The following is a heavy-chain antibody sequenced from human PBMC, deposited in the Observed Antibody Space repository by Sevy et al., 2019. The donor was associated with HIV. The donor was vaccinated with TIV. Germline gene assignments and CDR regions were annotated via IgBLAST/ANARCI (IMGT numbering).Heavy chain of an antibody. CDR1: GFTFSSYG. J-gene: IGHJ6*02. CDR3: ARAGDGYCSRTSCYHYYYYGMDV. CDR2: IWYDGSNK. D-gene: IGHD2-2*03. V-gene: IGHV3-33*01. Sequence: GGSLRLSCAASGFTFSSYGMHWVRQAPGKGLEWVAVIWYDGSNKYYADSVKGRFTISRDNSKNTLYLQMNSLRAEDTAVYYCARAGDGYCSRTSCYHYYYYGMDVWGQGTTVTVSS.